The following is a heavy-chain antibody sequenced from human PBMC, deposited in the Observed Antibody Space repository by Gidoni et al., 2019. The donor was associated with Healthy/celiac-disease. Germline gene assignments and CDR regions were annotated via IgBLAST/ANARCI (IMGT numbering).Heavy chain of an antibody. CDR3: TTAFRYYDSSGYYTFDY. CDR1: GFTFSNAC. Sequence: EVQLVESGGGLVKPGGSLRLSCAASGFTFSNACMSWVRQAPGKGLEWVGRIKSKTDGGTTEYAAPVKGRFTISRDDSKNTLYLQMNSLKTEDTAVYYCTTAFRYYDSSGYYTFDYWGQGTLVTVSS. CDR2: IKSKTDGGTT. J-gene: IGHJ4*02. D-gene: IGHD3-22*01. V-gene: IGHV3-15*01.